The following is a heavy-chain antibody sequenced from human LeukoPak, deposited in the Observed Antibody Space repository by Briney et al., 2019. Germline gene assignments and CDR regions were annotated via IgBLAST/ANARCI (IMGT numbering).Heavy chain of an antibody. CDR2: ISGSGYSI. CDR1: GFTFSSYA. J-gene: IGHJ4*02. V-gene: IGHV3-23*01. D-gene: IGHD2-15*01. CDR3: AKGAGSSSFDY. Sequence: PGGSLRLSCAASGFTFSSYAMSLVRQAPGKGLEWVSSISGSGYSIYYADSVKGRFTIPRDNSKNTLYLQMNSLRTEDTAVYYCAKGAGSSSFDYWGQGTLVTVSS.